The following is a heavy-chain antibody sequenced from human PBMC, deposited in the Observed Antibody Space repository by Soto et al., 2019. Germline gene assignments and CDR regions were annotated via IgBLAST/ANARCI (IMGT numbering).Heavy chain of an antibody. CDR3: ARVPLRYSSSHNFDS. D-gene: IGHD6-19*01. Sequence: SETLSLTCSVSGASVSSGSFYWSWIRQPPGKGLEWIRFIYNNETFNYNPSLKSRVTLSVDPSKHQFSLKLSSVTAADTAVYYCARVPLRYSSSHNFDSWGQGALVTVSS. CDR1: GASVSSGSFY. CDR2: IYNNETF. V-gene: IGHV4-61*01. J-gene: IGHJ4*02.